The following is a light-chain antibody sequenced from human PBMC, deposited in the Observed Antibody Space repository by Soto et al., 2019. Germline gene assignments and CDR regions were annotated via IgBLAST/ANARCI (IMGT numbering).Light chain of an antibody. Sequence: SALTQPASVSGSPGQSITISCPGTMRDVGAYNLVSWYQQHPGRAPQLIIYEVRNRPSGISFRFSGSKSGTTPSRTTSGLQAEDDADYDCRSYTSKSSLMFGGGTKVTV. J-gene: IGLJ3*02. CDR3: RSYTSKSSLM. CDR1: MRDVGAYNL. CDR2: EVR. V-gene: IGLV2-14*01.